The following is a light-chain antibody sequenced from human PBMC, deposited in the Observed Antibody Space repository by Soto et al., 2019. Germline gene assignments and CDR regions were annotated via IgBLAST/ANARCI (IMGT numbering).Light chain of an antibody. CDR1: QGISNY. CDR3: QSYNTARPT. J-gene: IGKJ5*01. CDR2: AAS. V-gene: IGKV1-27*01. Sequence: DVQMTQSPSSVSASVGDRVDIICRASQGISNYLAWYQQKPGKPPQLLIYAASTLQSGVPSRFSGSGSGTDFTLTISGLQPEDLATYYCQSYNTARPTFGQGTRLEIK.